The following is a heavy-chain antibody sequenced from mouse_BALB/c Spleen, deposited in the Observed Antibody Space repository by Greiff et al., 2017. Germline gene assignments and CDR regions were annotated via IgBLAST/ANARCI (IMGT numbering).Heavy chain of an antibody. CDR2: ISYSGST. D-gene: IGHD2-2*01. V-gene: IGHV3-2*02. CDR3: ARWLHWYFDG. J-gene: IGHJ1*01. CDR1: GYSITSDYA. Sequence: EVQLQESGPGLVKPSQSLSLTCTVTGYSITSDYAWNWIRQFPGNKLEWMGYISYSGSTSYNPYLKSRISITRDTSKNQFFLQLNSVTTEDTATYYCARWLHWYFDGWGAGTTVTVSS.